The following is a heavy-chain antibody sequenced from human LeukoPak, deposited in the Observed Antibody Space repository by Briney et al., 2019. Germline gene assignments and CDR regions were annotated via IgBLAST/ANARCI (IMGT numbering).Heavy chain of an antibody. D-gene: IGHD5-18*01. Sequence: SETLSLTCAVSRYSISSGYYWGWIRQPPGKGLEWIGSIYHSGSTYYNPSLKRRVTISVDTSKNQFSLNMSSVTAADTAVYYCASGYNYGYPFDSWGQGTLVTVSS. V-gene: IGHV4-38-2*01. CDR2: IYHSGST. CDR1: RYSISSGYY. J-gene: IGHJ4*02. CDR3: ASGYNYGYPFDS.